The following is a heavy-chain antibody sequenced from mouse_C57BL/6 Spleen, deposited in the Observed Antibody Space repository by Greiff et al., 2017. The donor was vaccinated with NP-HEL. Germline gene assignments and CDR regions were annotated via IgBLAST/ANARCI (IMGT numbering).Heavy chain of an antibody. CDR1: GYTFTSYW. D-gene: IGHD3-1*01. V-gene: IGHV1-52*01. CDR2: IDPSDSET. J-gene: IGHJ3*01. Sequence: QVQLQQPGAELVRPGSSVKLSCKASGYTFTSYWMHWVKQRPIQGLEWIGNIDPSDSETHYNQKFKDKATLTVDKSSSTAYMQLSSLTSEDSAVYYCARGGFPGGFAYWGQGTLVTVSA. CDR3: ARGGFPGGFAY.